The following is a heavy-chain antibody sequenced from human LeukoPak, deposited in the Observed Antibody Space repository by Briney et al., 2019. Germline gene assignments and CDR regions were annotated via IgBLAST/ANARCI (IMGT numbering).Heavy chain of an antibody. CDR2: IYYSGST. V-gene: IGHV4-39*01. Sequence: PSETLSLTCTVSGGSISSDNYCWSWIRQPPGKGLEWIGSIYYSGSTYYNPSLKSRVTISVDTSKNQFSLKLSSVTAADTAVYYCARLAVGWLLYSDFDYWGQGTLVTVSS. D-gene: IGHD3-3*01. J-gene: IGHJ4*02. CDR1: GGSISSDNYC. CDR3: ARLAVGWLLYSDFDY.